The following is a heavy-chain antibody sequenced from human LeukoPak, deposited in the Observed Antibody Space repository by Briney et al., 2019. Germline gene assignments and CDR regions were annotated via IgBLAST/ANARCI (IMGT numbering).Heavy chain of an antibody. J-gene: IGHJ6*03. CDR1: GASISSYY. D-gene: IGHD4-23*01. V-gene: IGHV4-59*12. Sequence: SETLSLTCTVSGASISSYYWSWIRQHPGKGLEWIGYIYYSGSTNYNLSLKSRVTISVDTSKNQFSLKLSSVTAADTAVYYCVRGGGFYYYMDVWGKGTTVTVSS. CDR3: VRGGGFYYYMDV. CDR2: IYYSGST.